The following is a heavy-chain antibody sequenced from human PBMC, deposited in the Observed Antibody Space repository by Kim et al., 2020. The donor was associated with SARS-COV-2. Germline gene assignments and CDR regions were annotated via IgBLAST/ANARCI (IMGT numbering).Heavy chain of an antibody. CDR2: ISGSAGST. Sequence: GGSLRLSCAASGFTFSSYAMSWVRQAPGKGLEWVSAISGSAGSTYYADSVKGRFTIFRDNSKNTLYLQMNSLRAEDTAIYYCAKKNQQWLENWGQGTLVTVSS. J-gene: IGHJ4*02. CDR3: AKKNQQWLEN. V-gene: IGHV3-23*01. D-gene: IGHD6-19*01. CDR1: GFTFSSYA.